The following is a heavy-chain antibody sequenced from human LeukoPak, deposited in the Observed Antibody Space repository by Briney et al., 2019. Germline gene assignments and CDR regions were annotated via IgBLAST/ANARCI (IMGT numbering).Heavy chain of an antibody. V-gene: IGHV3-53*01. CDR3: ARALRDGWFDP. CDR2: IYSSGST. J-gene: IGHJ5*02. D-gene: IGHD4-17*01. CDR1: GLTVSSNY. Sequence: GGSLRFSCAASGLTVSSNYMNWVRQAPGKGLEWVSVIYSSGSTYYTDSVKGRFTISRDNSKNTLYLQMNSLRAEDTAVYYCARALRDGWFDPWGLGTLVTVSS.